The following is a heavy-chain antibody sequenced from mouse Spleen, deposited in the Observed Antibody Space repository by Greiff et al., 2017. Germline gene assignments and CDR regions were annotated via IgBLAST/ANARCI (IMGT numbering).Heavy chain of an antibody. D-gene: IGHD1-2*01. Sequence: EVKVVESGGGLVKPGGSLKLSCAASGFTFSSYAMSWVRQSPEKRLEWVAEISSGGSYTYYPDTVTGRFTISRDNAKNTLYLEMSSLRSEDTAMYYCARRGITTATFDYWGQGTTLTVSS. V-gene: IGHV5-9-4*01. J-gene: IGHJ2*01. CDR3: ARRGITTATFDY. CDR2: ISSGGSYT. CDR1: GFTFSSYA.